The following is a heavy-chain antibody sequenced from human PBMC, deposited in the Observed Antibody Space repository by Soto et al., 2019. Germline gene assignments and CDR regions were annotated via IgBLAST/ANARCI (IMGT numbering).Heavy chain of an antibody. D-gene: IGHD6-13*01. J-gene: IGHJ5*02. CDR2: IYYSGST. CDR3: ARKYSSSWYWFDP. CDR1: GGTISSSSYY. V-gene: IGHV4-39*01. Sequence: SETLSLTCTVSGGTISSSSYYWGRHSKPPGKGLEWIGSIYYSGSTYYNPSLKSRVTISVDTSKNQFSLKLSSVAAADTAVYYCARKYSSSWYWFDPWGQGTLVTVSS.